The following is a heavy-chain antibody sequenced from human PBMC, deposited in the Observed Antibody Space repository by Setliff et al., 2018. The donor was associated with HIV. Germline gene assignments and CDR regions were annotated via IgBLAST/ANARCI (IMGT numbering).Heavy chain of an antibody. V-gene: IGHV4-4*02. D-gene: IGHD3-10*01. CDR3: ARSKSDWFGSAFDI. CDR1: GGSISSSNW. CDR2: IYHSGSA. J-gene: IGHJ3*02. Sequence: SETLSLTCAVSGGSISSSNWWTWVRQPPGKGLEWVGEIYHSGSAHYNPALESRVTLSLDTPKNQFSLSLTSLTARDTAVYFCARSKSDWFGSAFDIWGQGTLVT.